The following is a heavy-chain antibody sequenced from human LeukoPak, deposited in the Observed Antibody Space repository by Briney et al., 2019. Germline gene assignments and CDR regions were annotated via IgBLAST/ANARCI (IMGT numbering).Heavy chain of an antibody. V-gene: IGHV4-4*07. CDR3: AREKIAVAFLFDY. J-gene: IGHJ4*02. D-gene: IGHD6-19*01. CDR1: GGSISSYY. Sequence: SETLSLTCTVSGGSISSYYWSWIRQPPGKGLEWIGRIYTSGSTNYNPSLKSRVTMSVDTSKNQFSLKLSSVTAADTAVYYCAREKIAVAFLFDYWGQGTLVTVSS. CDR2: IYTSGST.